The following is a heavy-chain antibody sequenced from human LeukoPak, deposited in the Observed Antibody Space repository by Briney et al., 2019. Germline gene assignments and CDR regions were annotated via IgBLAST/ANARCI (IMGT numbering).Heavy chain of an antibody. J-gene: IGHJ4*02. V-gene: IGHV4-38-2*02. CDR3: ARGPRTRYSRKVPFDY. Sequence: PSETLSLTCTVSGYSISSGYYWGWIRQPPGKGLEWIGSIYHSGSTYYNPSLKSRVTISVDTSKNQFSLKLSSVTAADTAVYYCARGPRTRYSRKVPFDYWGQGTLVTVSS. CDR1: GYSISSGYY. D-gene: IGHD6-13*01. CDR2: IYHSGST.